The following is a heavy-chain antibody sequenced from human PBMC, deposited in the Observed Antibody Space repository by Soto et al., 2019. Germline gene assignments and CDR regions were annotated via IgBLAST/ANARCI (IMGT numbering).Heavy chain of an antibody. CDR3: AHLYSSHSGAYYYYFDY. V-gene: IGHV2-5*02. J-gene: IGHJ4*02. CDR1: GFSLSTTGVG. Sequence: SGPTLVNPTQTLTLTCTFSGFSLSTTGVGVGWIRQPPGKALEWLALIYWDDDERYSPSLRGRLTITKDTSKNQVVLTMTNMDPVDTATYYCAHLYSSHSGAYYYYFDYWGQGALVTISS. CDR2: IYWDDDE. D-gene: IGHD3-22*01.